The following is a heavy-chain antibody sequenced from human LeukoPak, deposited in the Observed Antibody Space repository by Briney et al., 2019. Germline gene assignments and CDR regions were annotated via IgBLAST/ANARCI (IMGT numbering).Heavy chain of an antibody. V-gene: IGHV5-10-1*01. CDR2: IDPSDSYT. J-gene: IGHJ6*04. Sequence: RGESLKISCKGSGYSFTSYWISWVRQMPGKGLEWMGRIDPSDSYTNYSPSFQGHVTISADKSISTAYLQWSSLKASDTAMYYCAGGGLLWFGELSLRDSTLGYGMDVWGKGTTVTVSS. CDR3: AGGGLLWFGELSLRDSTLGYGMDV. CDR1: GYSFTSYW. D-gene: IGHD3-10*01.